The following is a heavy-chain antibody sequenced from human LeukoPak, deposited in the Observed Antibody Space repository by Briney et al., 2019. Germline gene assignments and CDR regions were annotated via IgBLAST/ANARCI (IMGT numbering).Heavy chain of an antibody. CDR3: ARGYYYGSGPSDY. V-gene: IGHV4-30-4*08. CDR2: IYYSGIT. J-gene: IGHJ4*02. CDR1: GGSISSGDYY. D-gene: IGHD3-10*01. Sequence: SETLSLXCTVSGGSISSGDYYWSWIRQPPGKGLEWIGYIYYSGITYYNPSLKSRVTISVDTSKNQFSLKLSSVTAADTAVYYCARGYYYGSGPSDYWGQGTLVTVSS.